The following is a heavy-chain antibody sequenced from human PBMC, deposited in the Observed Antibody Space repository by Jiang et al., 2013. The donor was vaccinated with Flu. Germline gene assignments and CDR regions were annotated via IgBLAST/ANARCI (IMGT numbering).Heavy chain of an antibody. CDR2: IYYSGST. J-gene: IGHJ3*02. CDR3: ARLIIAAAPEAFDI. D-gene: IGHD6-13*01. Sequence: SWIRQPPGKGLEWIGYIYYSGSTNYNPSLKSRVTISVDTSKNQFSLKLSSVTAADTAVYYCARLIIAAAPEAFDIWGQGTMVTVSS. V-gene: IGHV4-59*08.